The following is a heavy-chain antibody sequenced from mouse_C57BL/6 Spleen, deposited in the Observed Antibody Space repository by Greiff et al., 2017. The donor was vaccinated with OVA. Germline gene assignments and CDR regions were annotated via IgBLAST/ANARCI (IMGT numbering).Heavy chain of an antibody. J-gene: IGHJ4*01. V-gene: IGHV1-15*01. D-gene: IGHD1-1*02. Sequence: QVQLQQSGAELVMPGASVTLSCKASGYTFTDYEMHWVKQTPVHGLEWIGAIDPETGGTAYNQKFKGKAILTADKSSSTAYMELRSLTSEDSAVYYCTRAVPPGSYEEAMDYWGQGTSVTVSS. CDR3: TRAVPPGSYEEAMDY. CDR1: GYTFTDYE. CDR2: IDPETGGT.